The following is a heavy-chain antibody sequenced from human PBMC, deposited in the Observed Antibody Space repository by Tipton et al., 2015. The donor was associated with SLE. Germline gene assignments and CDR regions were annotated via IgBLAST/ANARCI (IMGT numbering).Heavy chain of an antibody. D-gene: IGHD3-3*01. CDR2: IYYSGST. CDR1: GGSISSYY. J-gene: IGHJ4*02. CDR3: ARRYYDFWSGYYPFDY. V-gene: IGHV4-39*07. Sequence: TLSLTCTVSGGSISSYYWGWIRQPPGKGLEWIGSIYYSGSTYYNPSLKSRVTISVDTSKNQFSLKLSSVTAADTAVYYCARRYYDFWSGYYPFDYWGQGTLVTVSS.